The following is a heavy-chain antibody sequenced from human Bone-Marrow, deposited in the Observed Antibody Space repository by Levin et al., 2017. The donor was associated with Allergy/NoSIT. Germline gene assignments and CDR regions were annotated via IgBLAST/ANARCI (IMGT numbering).Heavy chain of an antibody. Sequence: PWASVKVSCAASGFTVSSNYMSWVRQAPGKGLEWVSVIYSGGSTYYADSVKGRFTISRDNSKNTLYLQMNSLRAEDTAVYYCARSLSGILTGYYDYYYGMDVWGQGTTVTVSS. CDR2: IYSGGST. J-gene: IGHJ6*02. CDR3: ARSLSGILTGYYDYYYGMDV. V-gene: IGHV3-53*01. CDR1: GFTVSSNY. D-gene: IGHD3-9*01.